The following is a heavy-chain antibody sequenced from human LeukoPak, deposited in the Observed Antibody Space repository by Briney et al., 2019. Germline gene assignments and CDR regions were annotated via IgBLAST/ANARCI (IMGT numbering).Heavy chain of an antibody. CDR1: GYTLTELS. CDR2: FDPEDGET. D-gene: IGHD2-2*03. CDR3: ARDGYCSSTSCYEGWFDP. V-gene: IGHV1-24*01. J-gene: IGHJ5*02. Sequence: ASVKVSCKVSGYTLTELSMHWVRQAPGKGLEWMGGFDPEDGETIYAQKLQGRVTMTTDTSTSTAYMELRSLRSDDTAVYYCARDGYCSSTSCYEGWFDPWGQGTLVTVSS.